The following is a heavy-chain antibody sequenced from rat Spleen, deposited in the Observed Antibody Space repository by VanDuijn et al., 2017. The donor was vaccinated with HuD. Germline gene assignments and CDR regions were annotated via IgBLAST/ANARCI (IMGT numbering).Heavy chain of an antibody. CDR1: GFTFSSYW. V-gene: IGHV5-25*01. CDR3: ARRGPVWYFDV. J-gene: IGHJ1*01. CDR2: ISTGGGNT. Sequence: EVQLVETGGGLVQPGKSLKLYCVASGFTFSSYWMYWVRQAPTNGLEWVASISTGGGNTYYRDAVKGRFTFSRDNARGTLYLQMDSLRSEDTATYYCARRGPVWYFDVWGTGTMVTVSS.